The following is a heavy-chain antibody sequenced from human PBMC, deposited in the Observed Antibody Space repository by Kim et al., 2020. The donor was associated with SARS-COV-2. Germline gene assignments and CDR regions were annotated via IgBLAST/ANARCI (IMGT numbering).Heavy chain of an antibody. V-gene: IGHV1-8*01. Sequence: ASVKVSCKASGYTFTSYAINWVRQATGQGLEWMGWMNPNCGNTGYAQKFQDRVTITRNTSISTAYMELSSLRSEDTAVYYCARGSLVATIFNYYYYMDVWGKGTTVTVSS. J-gene: IGHJ6*03. CDR1: GYTFTSYA. D-gene: IGHD5-12*01. CDR2: MNPNCGNT. CDR3: ARGSLVATIFNYYYYMDV.